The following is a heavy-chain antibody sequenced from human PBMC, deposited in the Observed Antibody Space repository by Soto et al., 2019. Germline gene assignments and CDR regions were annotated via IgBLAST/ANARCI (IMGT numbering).Heavy chain of an antibody. J-gene: IGHJ4*02. CDR3: ASDPYYYASEY. V-gene: IGHV3-11*01. Sequence: QVQLVESGGGLVKPGGSLRVSCAASGFTFSDSYMTWIRQAPGKGLEWVSYISGSGDTIYYADSVKGRFTVSRDNSKNSLYLQMNSLRAGDTAVYYCASDPYYYASEYWGQGTLVTVSS. CDR1: GFTFSDSY. CDR2: ISGSGDTI. D-gene: IGHD3-10*01.